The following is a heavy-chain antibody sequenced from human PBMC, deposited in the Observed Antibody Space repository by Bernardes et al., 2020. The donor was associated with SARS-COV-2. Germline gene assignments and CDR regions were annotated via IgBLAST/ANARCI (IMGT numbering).Heavy chain of an antibody. Sequence: GGSLRLSCAASGFTFDDYAMHWVRQAPGKGLEWVSGISWNSGSIGYADSVKGRFTISRDNAKNSVFLQMNSLRDEDTAVYYCARNPTITVFDSWGQGTLVSVSS. V-gene: IGHV3-9*01. J-gene: IGHJ4*02. D-gene: IGHD5-12*01. CDR1: GFTFDDYA. CDR3: ARNPTITVFDS. CDR2: ISWNSGSI.